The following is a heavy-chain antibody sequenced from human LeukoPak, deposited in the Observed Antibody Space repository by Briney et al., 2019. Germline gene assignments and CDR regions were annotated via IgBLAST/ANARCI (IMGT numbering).Heavy chain of an antibody. CDR2: FSSSSSYI. J-gene: IGHJ3*02. D-gene: IGHD4-17*01. V-gene: IGHV3-21*01. CDR3: AGKVDYGDYGAFDI. CDR1: GFTFSDYT. Sequence: PGGSLRLSCAASGFTFSDYTMNWVRQAPGKGLEWVSSFSSSSSYIYYADSLKGRFTISRDNAQNSLYLQMNSLRAEDTAVYYCAGKVDYGDYGAFDIWGQGTMVTVSS.